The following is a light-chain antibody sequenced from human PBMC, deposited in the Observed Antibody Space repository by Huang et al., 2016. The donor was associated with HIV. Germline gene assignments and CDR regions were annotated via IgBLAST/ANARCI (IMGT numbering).Light chain of an antibody. CDR3: QQYNSLAWT. Sequence: DIQMTQSPSNLSASVVDRFTITCRASQSISSWLAWYQQKPGKAPNLLIYKASSLESGVPSRFSGSGSGTEFTLTISSLQPDDFATYYCQQYNSLAWTFGQRTKVEIK. V-gene: IGKV1-5*03. CDR1: QSISSW. J-gene: IGKJ1*01. CDR2: KAS.